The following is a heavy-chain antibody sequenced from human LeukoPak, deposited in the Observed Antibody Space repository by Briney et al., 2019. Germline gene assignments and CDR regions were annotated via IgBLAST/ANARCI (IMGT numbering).Heavy chain of an antibody. CDR1: GFSFTNYW. D-gene: IGHD2-15*01. J-gene: IGHJ4*02. Sequence: PGGSLRLSCAASGFSFTNYWMSWVRQAPGKGLEWVANIKQDGSEKYYVDSVKGRFTISRDNAKNSLYLQMNSLRAEDTAVYYCARDLTPFDYWGQGTLVTVSS. V-gene: IGHV3-7*01. CDR2: IKQDGSEK. CDR3: ARDLTPFDY.